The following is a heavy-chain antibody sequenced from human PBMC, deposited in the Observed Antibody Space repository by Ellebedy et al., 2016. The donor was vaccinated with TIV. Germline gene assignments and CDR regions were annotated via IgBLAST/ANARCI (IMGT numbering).Heavy chain of an antibody. J-gene: IGHJ4*02. V-gene: IGHV4-39*02. CDR2: IYYSGST. CDR3: ARDGYYHDGFDY. CDR1: GGSISSSSYY. Sequence: SETLSLTCTVSGGSISSSSYYWGWIRQPPGKGLEWIGSIYYSGSTYYNPSLKSRVTISVDTSKNQFSLKLSSVTAADTAVYYCARDGYYHDGFDYWGQGTPVTVSS. D-gene: IGHD3-22*01.